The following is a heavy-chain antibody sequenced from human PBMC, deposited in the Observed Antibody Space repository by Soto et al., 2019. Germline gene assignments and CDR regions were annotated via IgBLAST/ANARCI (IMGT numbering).Heavy chain of an antibody. D-gene: IGHD1-26*01. CDR2: ISYDGSNK. J-gene: IGHJ3*02. CDR1: GFTFSSYG. Sequence: QVQLVESGGGVVQPGRSLRLSCAASGFTFSSYGMHWVRQAPGKGLEWVAVISYDGSNKYYADSVKGRFTISRDNSKNTLYLQMNSLSAADTAVCYCAKDGGYCAFDIWGQGTMVTVSS. V-gene: IGHV3-30*18. CDR3: AKDGGYCAFDI.